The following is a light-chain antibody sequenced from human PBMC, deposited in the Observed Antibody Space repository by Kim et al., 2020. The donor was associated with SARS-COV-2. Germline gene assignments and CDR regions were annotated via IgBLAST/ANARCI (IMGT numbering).Light chain of an antibody. CDR2: GKY. V-gene: IGLV3-19*01. Sequence: SSELTQDPAVYVALGQTVRLTCQGDSLRNYYATWYQQRPGQAPVLVLYGKYNRPSGIPDRFSGSASGNTASLTITGAQAEDEADYYCNSRDSSGDHVVFGAGTQLT. J-gene: IGLJ3*02. CDR3: NSRDSSGDHVV. CDR1: SLRNYY.